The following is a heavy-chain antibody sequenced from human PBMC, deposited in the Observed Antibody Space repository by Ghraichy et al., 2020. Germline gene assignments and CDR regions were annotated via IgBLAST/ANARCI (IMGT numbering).Heavy chain of an antibody. CDR2: ISGSGGST. CDR3: AKGIAAGTTTISYYYNGMDV. D-gene: IGHD6-13*01. Sequence: GESLNISCAASGFTFSSYVLSWVRQAPGKGLEWVSAISGSGGSTYYPASVKGRFTISRDNSKNTLYLQMNSLRAEDTAVYYCAKGIAAGTTTISYYYNGMDVWGQGTTVTVSS. J-gene: IGHJ6*02. CDR1: GFTFSSYV. V-gene: IGHV3-23*01.